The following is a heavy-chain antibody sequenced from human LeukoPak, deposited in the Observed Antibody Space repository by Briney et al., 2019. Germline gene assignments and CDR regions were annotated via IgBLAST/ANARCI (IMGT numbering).Heavy chain of an antibody. V-gene: IGHV3-21*01. D-gene: IGHD2-2*01. CDR1: GFAFSSYS. Sequence: KTGGSLRLSCVASGFAFSSYSMNWVRQAPGKGLEWVSSISSSSSYIYYADSVKGRFTISRDNAKNSLYLQMNSLRAEDTAVYYCARALGYCSSTSCPRYYFDYWGQGTLVTVSS. CDR2: ISSSSSYI. J-gene: IGHJ4*02. CDR3: ARALGYCSSTSCPRYYFDY.